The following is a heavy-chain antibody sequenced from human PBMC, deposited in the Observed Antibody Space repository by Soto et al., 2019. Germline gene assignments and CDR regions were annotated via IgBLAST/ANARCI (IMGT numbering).Heavy chain of an antibody. J-gene: IGHJ4*02. CDR1: GGSMSSGAYY. D-gene: IGHD3-22*01. V-gene: IGHV4-31*03. CDR3: ASSYSGYLDN. CDR2: IYHTGNT. Sequence: SETLSLTCSVSGGSMSSGAYYWNWIRQHPVKGLEWIAYIYHTGNTYYNPSLRSRTTISVDTSENQFSLRLTSVTDADTAVYYCASSYSGYLDNWGQGTLVTVSS.